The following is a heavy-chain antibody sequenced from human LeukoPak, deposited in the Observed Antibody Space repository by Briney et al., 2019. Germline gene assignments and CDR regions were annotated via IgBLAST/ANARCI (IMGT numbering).Heavy chain of an antibody. D-gene: IGHD4-17*01. J-gene: IGHJ4*02. CDR2: IIPILGIA. CDR3: ARGELTTPTYFDY. V-gene: IGHV1-69*02. CDR1: GGTFSSYT. Sequence: GASVKVSCKASGGTFSSYTISWVRQAPGQGLEWMGRIIPILGIANYAQTFQGRVTITADKSTSTAYMELSSLRSEDTAVYYCARGELTTPTYFDYWGQGTLVTVSS.